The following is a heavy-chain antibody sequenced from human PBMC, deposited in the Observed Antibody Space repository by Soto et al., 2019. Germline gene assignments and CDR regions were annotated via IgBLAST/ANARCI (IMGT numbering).Heavy chain of an antibody. CDR2: ISYDGSNK. CDR1: GFTFSSYA. Sequence: GGSLRLSCAASGFTFSSYAMHWVRQAPGKGLEWVAVISYDGSNKYYADSVKGRFTISRDNSKNTLYLQMNSLRAEDTAVYYCARDKRDDILTRSPDYWGQGTLVTVSS. J-gene: IGHJ4*02. CDR3: ARDKRDDILTRSPDY. V-gene: IGHV3-30-3*01. D-gene: IGHD3-9*01.